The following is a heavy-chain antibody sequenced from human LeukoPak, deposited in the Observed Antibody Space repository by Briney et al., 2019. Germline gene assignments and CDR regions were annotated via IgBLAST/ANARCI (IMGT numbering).Heavy chain of an antibody. CDR3: ARDFGSGVFDP. J-gene: IGHJ5*02. D-gene: IGHD3-10*01. Sequence: ASVKVSCKASGDSFGTYGITWVRQALGQGLEWMGGFNPIFGSAQYAQKFQGRVTITMDVSARTVYMELSSLRSEDTTIYYCARDFGSGVFDPWGQGTLVTVSS. V-gene: IGHV1-69*05. CDR1: GDSFGTYG. CDR2: FNPIFGSA.